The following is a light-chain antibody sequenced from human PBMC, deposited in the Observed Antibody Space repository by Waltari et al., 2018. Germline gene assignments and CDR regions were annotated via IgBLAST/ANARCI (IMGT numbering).Light chain of an antibody. V-gene: IGLV10-54*04. CDR1: YNNVGQRG. CDR3: SSWDVRLDVYV. J-gene: IGLJ1*01. Sequence: QAGLTQPPSVSRALRQTATLTCTGDYNNVGQRGATWLQQHQGHPPKLLLYRDYSRPSGISEIFYSSRSGNTASLTITGLQPEDEADYYCSSWDVRLDVYVFGPGTKLSVL. CDR2: RDY.